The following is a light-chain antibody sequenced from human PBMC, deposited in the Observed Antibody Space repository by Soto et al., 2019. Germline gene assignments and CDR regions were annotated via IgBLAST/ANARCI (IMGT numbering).Light chain of an antibody. V-gene: IGLV2-14*01. CDR2: EVS. CDR1: NRDVGGYNY. J-gene: IGLJ1*01. CDR3: SSYTSSSTLGYV. Sequence: QSALTQPASVSGSPGQSITIACTGTNRDVGGYNYVSWYQQHPGEAPKIMIYEVSNRPSGVSNRFSGSKSGNTASLTISGLQAEDEADYYCSSYTSSSTLGYVFGTGTKLTVL.